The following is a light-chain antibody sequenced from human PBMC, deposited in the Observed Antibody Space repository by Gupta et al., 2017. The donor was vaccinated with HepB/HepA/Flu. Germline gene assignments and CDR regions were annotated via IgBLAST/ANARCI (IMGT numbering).Light chain of an antibody. CDR3: SSYTSSSTVV. J-gene: IGLJ2*01. CDR1: SSDVGGYNY. CDR2: DVS. Sequence: QPALTQPASVSGSPGQSFTLSCTGTSSDVGGYNYVSWYQQHPGKAPKLMIYDVSNRPSGVSNRFSGSKSGNTASLTISGLQAEDEADYYCSSYTSSSTVVFGGGTKLTVL. V-gene: IGLV2-14*03.